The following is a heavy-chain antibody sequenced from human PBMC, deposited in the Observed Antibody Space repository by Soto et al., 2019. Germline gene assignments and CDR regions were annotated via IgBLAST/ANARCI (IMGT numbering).Heavy chain of an antibody. J-gene: IGHJ6*02. CDR2: ISAYNGNT. V-gene: IGHV1-18*01. CDR3: ARWDYYYGMDV. CDR1: GYTVTSYG. Sequence: ASVKASCRASGYTVTSYGISWVRQAPGQGLEWMGWISAYNGNTNYAQKLQGRVTMTTDTSTSTAYMELRSLRSDDTAVYYCARWDYYYGMDVWGQGTTVTVSS.